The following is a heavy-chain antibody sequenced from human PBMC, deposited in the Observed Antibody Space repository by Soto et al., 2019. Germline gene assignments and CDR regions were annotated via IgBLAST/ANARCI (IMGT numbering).Heavy chain of an antibody. Sequence: RLSCAASGFTFSSYAMHWVRQAPGKGLEWVAVISYDGSNKYYADSVKGRFTISRDNSKNTLYLQMNSLRTEDTAVHYCVRNGSHYDSSGPCFDYWGQGTLVTVSS. CDR1: GFTFSSYA. V-gene: IGHV3-30-3*01. J-gene: IGHJ4*02. CDR3: VRNGSHYDSSGPCFDY. CDR2: ISYDGSNK. D-gene: IGHD3-22*01.